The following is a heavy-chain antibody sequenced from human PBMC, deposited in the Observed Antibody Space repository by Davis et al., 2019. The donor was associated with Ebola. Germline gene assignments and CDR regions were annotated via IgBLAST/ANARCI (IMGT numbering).Heavy chain of an antibody. Sequence: GSLRLSCTVSGGSVSSGGHYWSWIRQPPGKGLEWIAYIYYSGSTHYNPSLKSRATISVATSRNQFSLRLSSVTAADTAIYYCAVYTVVVTDIRAEYFQHWGQGTLATVSS. CDR2: IYYSGST. CDR1: GGSVSSGGHY. J-gene: IGHJ1*01. V-gene: IGHV4-61*08. D-gene: IGHD2-21*02. CDR3: AVYTVVVTDIRAEYFQH.